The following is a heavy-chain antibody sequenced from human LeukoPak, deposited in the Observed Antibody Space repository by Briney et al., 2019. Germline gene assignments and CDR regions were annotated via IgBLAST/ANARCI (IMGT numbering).Heavy chain of an antibody. CDR3: AKVAYSSSWPNWFDP. CDR2: ISGSGGST. J-gene: IGHJ5*02. V-gene: IGHV3-23*01. Sequence: GGSLRLSCAASGFTFSSYAMSWVRQAPGKGLEWVSGISGSGGSTYYADSVKGRLTISRDNSKNTLYLQMNSLRAEDTAVYYCAKVAYSSSWPNWFDPWGQGTLVTVSS. CDR1: GFTFSSYA. D-gene: IGHD6-13*01.